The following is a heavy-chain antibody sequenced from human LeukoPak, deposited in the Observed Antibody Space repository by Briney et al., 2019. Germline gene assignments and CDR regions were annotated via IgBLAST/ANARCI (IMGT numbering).Heavy chain of an antibody. V-gene: IGHV3-7*01. CDR2: IKQDRSEK. D-gene: IGHD3-9*01. CDR3: ARVQIYDILTGSDY. CDR1: GFTFTNYW. J-gene: IGHJ4*02. Sequence: PGGSLRLSCAASGFTFTNYWMSWVRQAPGKGLELVANIKQDRSEKYYVDSVKGRFTISRDNAKNSLYLQMNSLRAEDTAVYYCARVQIYDILTGSDYWGQGTLVTVSS.